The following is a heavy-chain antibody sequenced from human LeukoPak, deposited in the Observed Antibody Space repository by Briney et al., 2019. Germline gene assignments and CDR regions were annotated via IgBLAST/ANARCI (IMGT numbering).Heavy chain of an antibody. D-gene: IGHD6-19*01. V-gene: IGHV4-39*01. CDR2: IYYSGST. CDR3: ARHKGDPVAGTYNWYDP. Sequence: SETLSLTCTVSGGSISSSSYYWGWIRQPPGKGLEWIGGIYYSGSTYYNPSLKSRVTISVDTSKNQFSLKLSSVTAADTAVYYCARHKGDPVAGTYNWYDPWGQGTLVTVSS. J-gene: IGHJ5*02. CDR1: GGSISSSSYY.